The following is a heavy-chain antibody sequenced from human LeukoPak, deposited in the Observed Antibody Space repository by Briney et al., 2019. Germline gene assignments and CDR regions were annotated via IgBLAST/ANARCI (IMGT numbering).Heavy chain of an antibody. CDR3: ARDLAIMDY. CDR1: GFTFGDHL. V-gene: IGHV3-72*01. D-gene: IGHD3-16*01. CDR2: ITNKAHSYST. Sequence: GGSLRLSCAASGFTFGDHLMDWVRQAPGKGLEWIGRITNKAHSYSTHYAASVKGRFTVSRDDSKSSLYLQMNSLRAEDTAVYYCARDLAIMDYWGQGTLVTVSS. J-gene: IGHJ4*02.